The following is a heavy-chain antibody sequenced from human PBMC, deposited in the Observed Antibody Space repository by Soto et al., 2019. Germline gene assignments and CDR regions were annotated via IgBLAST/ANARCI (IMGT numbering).Heavy chain of an antibody. CDR1: GDSISSYY. Sequence: QVQLQESGPGLVKPSETLSLTCTVSGDSISSYYWTWIRQPPGKGLEWIGYFYDSGSSNYNPSLKSRVISSAVASKIQSSLELRSVTAAGTAVYCCAVTEFSCGLPGWFQYWGQGTPVTVSS. CDR2: FYDSGSS. J-gene: IGHJ1*01. D-gene: IGHD6-19*01. CDR3: AVTEFSCGLPGWFQY. V-gene: IGHV4-59*01.